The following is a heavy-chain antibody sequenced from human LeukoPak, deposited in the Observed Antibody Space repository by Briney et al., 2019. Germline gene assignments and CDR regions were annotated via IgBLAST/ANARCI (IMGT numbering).Heavy chain of an antibody. CDR3: AKDRRGTSSWFDY. Sequence: GGSLRLSCAASGFTFSSYSMNWVRQAPGKGLEWVSYISSSSSTIYYADSVKGRFTISRDNAKNSLYLQMNSLRAEDTALYYCAKDRRGTSSWFDYWGQGTLVTVSS. CDR2: ISSSSSTI. CDR1: GFTFSSYS. V-gene: IGHV3-48*01. J-gene: IGHJ4*02. D-gene: IGHD6-13*01.